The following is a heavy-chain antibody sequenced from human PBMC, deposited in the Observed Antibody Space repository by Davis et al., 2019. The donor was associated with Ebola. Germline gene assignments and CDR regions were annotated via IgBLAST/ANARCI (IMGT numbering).Heavy chain of an antibody. D-gene: IGHD3-16*01. CDR2: IIPILGMA. CDR1: GYTFTSYG. V-gene: IGHV1-69*04. CDR3: ARKGGARYYGMDV. J-gene: IGHJ6*02. Sequence: SVKVSCKASGYTFTSYGISWVRQAPGQGLEWMGRIIPILGMANYAQKFQGRVTITADKSTSTAYMELSSLRSEDTAVYYCARKGGARYYGMDVWGQGTTVTVSS.